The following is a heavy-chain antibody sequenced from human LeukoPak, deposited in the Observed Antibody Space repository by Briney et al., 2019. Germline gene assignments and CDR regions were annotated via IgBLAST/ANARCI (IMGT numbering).Heavy chain of an antibody. V-gene: IGHV3-30*02. Sequence: PGGSLRLSCAASGFTFSSYGMHWVRQAPGEGLEWVAFIRYDGSNKYYADSVKGRFTISRDNSKNTLYLQMNSLRAEDTAVYYCAKGVYYGDYPSFDYWGQGTLVTVSS. CDR3: AKGVYYGDYPSFDY. J-gene: IGHJ4*02. CDR1: GFTFSSYG. CDR2: IRYDGSNK. D-gene: IGHD4-17*01.